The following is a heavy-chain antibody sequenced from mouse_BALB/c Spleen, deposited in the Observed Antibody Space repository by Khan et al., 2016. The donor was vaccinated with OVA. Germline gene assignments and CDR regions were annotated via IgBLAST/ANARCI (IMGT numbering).Heavy chain of an antibody. D-gene: IGHD2-12*01. CDR3: ARSLYYSGSYAMDY. CDR2: ISSTGST. Sequence: VQLKESGPGLVKPSQSLSLTCTVTGYSITSDYAWNWIRQFPGNKLEWMGYISSTGSTSYNPTLKSRISINRDTSKNQFFLHVNSVTTEDTATYYCARSLYYSGSYAMDYWGQGTSVTVSS. CDR1: GYSITSDYA. J-gene: IGHJ4*01. V-gene: IGHV3-2*02.